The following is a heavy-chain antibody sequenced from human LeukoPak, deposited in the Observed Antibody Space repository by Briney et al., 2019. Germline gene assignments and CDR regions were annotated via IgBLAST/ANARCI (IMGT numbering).Heavy chain of an antibody. J-gene: IGHJ3*02. CDR2: ISGSGTTM. D-gene: IGHD1-7*01. V-gene: IGHV3-11*01. CDR3: GRDFGLTGTKRSFDI. CDR1: GFTFSDYY. Sequence: GGSLRLSCAASGFTFSDYYMGWIRQAPGKGLEWLSYISGSGTTMYYADSVKGRFTISRDNAKNSLDLQMNSLRAEDTAVYYCGRDFGLTGTKRSFDIWSQGTMVTVSS.